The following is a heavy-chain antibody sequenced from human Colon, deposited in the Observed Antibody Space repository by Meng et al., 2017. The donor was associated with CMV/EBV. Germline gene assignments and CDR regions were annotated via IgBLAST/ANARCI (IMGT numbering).Heavy chain of an antibody. J-gene: IGHJ6*02. CDR2: ISGSGGST. D-gene: IGHD3-3*01. Sequence: GESLKISCAASGFTFSSYAMSWVRQAPGKGLEWVSAISGSGGSTYYADSVKGRFTISRDNSKNTLYLQMNSLRAEDTAVYYCARDRSTYYDFWSGYYRPHGMDVWGQGTTVTVSS. V-gene: IGHV3-23*01. CDR1: GFTFSSYA. CDR3: ARDRSTYYDFWSGYYRPHGMDV.